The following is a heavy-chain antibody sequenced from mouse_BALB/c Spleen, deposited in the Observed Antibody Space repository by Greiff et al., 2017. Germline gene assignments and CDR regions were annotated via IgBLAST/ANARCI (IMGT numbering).Heavy chain of an antibody. CDR2: IYWDDDK. V-gene: IGHV8-12*01. CDR3: ARREGDGYAMDY. Sequence: QVTLKESGPGILQPSQTLSLTCSFSGFSLSTSGMGVSWIRQPSGKGLEWLAHIYWDDDKRYNPSLKSRLTISKDTSSNQVFLKITSVDTADTATYYCARREGDGYAMDYWGQGTSVTVSS. J-gene: IGHJ4*01. CDR1: GFSLSTSGMG. D-gene: IGHD2-3*01.